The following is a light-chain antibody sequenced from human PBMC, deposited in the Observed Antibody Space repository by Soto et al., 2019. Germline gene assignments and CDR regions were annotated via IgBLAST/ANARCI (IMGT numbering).Light chain of an antibody. Sequence: DIQMTQSPSSLSASVGDTVTITCRASQHITNDCAWYQQKAGRAPKCLILLASRLQTGVPSRFSGSGSGTEFTLTISSLQPEDFATYYCLHHNGYPPVFGQGTKVRSN. CDR1: QHITND. CDR2: LAS. CDR3: LHHNGYPPV. J-gene: IGKJ2*01. V-gene: IGKV1-17*01.